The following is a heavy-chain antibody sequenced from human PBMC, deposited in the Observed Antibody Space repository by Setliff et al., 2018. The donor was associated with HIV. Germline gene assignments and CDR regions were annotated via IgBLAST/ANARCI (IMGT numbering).Heavy chain of an antibody. CDR3: TRVVGEGYNSVNY. V-gene: IGHV3-21*01. D-gene: IGHD5-12*01. J-gene: IGHJ4*02. CDR1: GFTFSSYS. Sequence: LRLSCAASGFTFSSYSMTWVRQAPGKGLEWVSSISSSSSYIYYADSIKGRFTISRDNAKSSLYLQMNSLRAEDTAVYYCTRVVGEGYNSVNYWGQGTLVTVSS. CDR2: ISSSSSYI.